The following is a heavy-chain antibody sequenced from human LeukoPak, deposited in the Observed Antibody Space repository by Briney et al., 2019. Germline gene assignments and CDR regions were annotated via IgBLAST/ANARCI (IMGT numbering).Heavy chain of an antibody. CDR2: INHSGST. Sequence: MPSETLSLTCAVYGGSFSGYYWSWIRQPPGKGLEWIGEINHSGSTNYNPSLKSRVTISVDTSKNQFSLKLSSVTAADTAVYYCAGSFGSYEPYWGQGTLVTVSS. V-gene: IGHV4-34*01. J-gene: IGHJ4*02. CDR1: GGSFSGYY. CDR3: AGSFGSYEPY. D-gene: IGHD1-26*01.